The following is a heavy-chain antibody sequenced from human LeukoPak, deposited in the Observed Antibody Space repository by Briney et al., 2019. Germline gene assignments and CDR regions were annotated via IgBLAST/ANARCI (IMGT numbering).Heavy chain of an antibody. D-gene: IGHD3-10*01. CDR3: ARDRWWFGELSRGGPFDY. J-gene: IGHJ4*02. CDR2: ISSSSSYI. CDR1: GGSISGSSYY. Sequence: ETLSLTCTVSGGSISGSSYYWSWIRQPPGKGLEWVSSISSSSSYIYYADSVKGRFTISRDNAKNSLYLQMNSLRAEDTAVYYCARDRWWFGELSRGGPFDYWGQGTLVTVSS. V-gene: IGHV3-21*01.